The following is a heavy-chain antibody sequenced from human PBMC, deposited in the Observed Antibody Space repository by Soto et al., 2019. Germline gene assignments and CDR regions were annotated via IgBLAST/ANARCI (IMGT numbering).Heavy chain of an antibody. J-gene: IGHJ6*02. CDR3: AREWYYYDSSGYPNYYYYGMDV. D-gene: IGHD3-22*01. CDR1: GYTFTSYG. V-gene: IGHV1-18*04. Sequence: ASVKVSCKASGYTFTSYGISWVRQAPGQGLEWMGWISAYNGNTNYAQKLQGRVTMTTDTSTSTAYMELRSLRSDDTAVYYCAREWYYYDSSGYPNYYYYGMDVWGQGTTVTVS. CDR2: ISAYNGNT.